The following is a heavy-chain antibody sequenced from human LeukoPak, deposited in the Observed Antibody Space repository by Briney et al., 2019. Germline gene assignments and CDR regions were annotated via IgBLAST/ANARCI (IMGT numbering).Heavy chain of an antibody. V-gene: IGHV3-43*01. CDR2: ISWDGGST. J-gene: IGHJ6*03. CDR1: GFTFDDYT. CDR3: AKGDLAGGDGAVGYYYYMDV. D-gene: IGHD3-16*01. Sequence: PGGSLRLSCAASGFTFDDYTMHWVRQAPGKGLEWVSLISWDGGSTYYADSVKGRFTISRDNSKNSLYPQMNSLRTEDTALYYCAKGDLAGGDGAVGYYYYMDVWGKGTTVTVSS.